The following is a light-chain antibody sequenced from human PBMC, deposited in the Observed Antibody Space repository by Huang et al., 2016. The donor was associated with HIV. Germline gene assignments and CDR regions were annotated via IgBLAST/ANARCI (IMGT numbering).Light chain of an antibody. Sequence: DVVLTQSPLSLPVTLGQPASISCKSSHSLLHSDGNTYLNWVLQRPGQSPRRLIYKVSNRDFGVPARFSGSGSGADFTLTISRVEADDIGVYYCMQGTHWPQTFGQGTKVEVE. J-gene: IGKJ1*01. CDR3: MQGTHWPQT. CDR2: KVS. CDR1: HSLLHSDGNTY. V-gene: IGKV2-30*02.